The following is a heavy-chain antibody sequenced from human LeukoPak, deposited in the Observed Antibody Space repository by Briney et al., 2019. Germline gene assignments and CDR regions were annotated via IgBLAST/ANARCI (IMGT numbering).Heavy chain of an antibody. CDR2: ISSSSSYI. CDR3: ARDGYSYGTAHDY. D-gene: IGHD5-18*01. J-gene: IGHJ4*02. CDR1: GFTFSSYS. V-gene: IGHV3-21*01. Sequence: GGSLRLSCAASGFTFSSYSMNWVRQAPGKGLEWVSSISSSSSYIYYADSVKGRFTISRDNAKNSLYLQMNSLGAEDTAVYYCARDGYSYGTAHDYWGQGTLVTVSS.